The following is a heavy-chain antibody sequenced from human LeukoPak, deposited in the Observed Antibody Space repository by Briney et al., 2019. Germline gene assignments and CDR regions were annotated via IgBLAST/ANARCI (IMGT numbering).Heavy chain of an antibody. J-gene: IGHJ5*02. CDR3: ARGNDHCGGDCYFNWFDP. CDR1: GGTFSSYA. D-gene: IGHD2-21*01. CDR2: IIPIFGTA. V-gene: IGHV1-69*01. Sequence: GSSVKVSCKASGGTFSSYAISWVRQAPGQGLEWMGGIIPIFGTANYAQKFQGRVTITADESTSTAYMELSSLRSEDTAVYYCARGNDHCGGDCYFNWFDPWGQGTLVTVSS.